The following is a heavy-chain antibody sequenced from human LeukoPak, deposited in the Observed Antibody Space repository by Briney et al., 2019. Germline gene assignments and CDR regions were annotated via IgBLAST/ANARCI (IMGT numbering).Heavy chain of an antibody. J-gene: IGHJ4*02. CDR2: MSPNSGDT. CDR1: GYTFTTHD. V-gene: IGHV1-8*01. D-gene: IGHD7-27*01. Sequence: ASVKVSCKASGYTFTTHDINWVRQATGQGLEWLGWMSPNSGDTGYAQKFQGRVTMTSDSSIRTAYMELSSLRSEDTAIYYCVRTPPNWGFDYWGQGTLVTVSS. CDR3: VRTPPNWGFDY.